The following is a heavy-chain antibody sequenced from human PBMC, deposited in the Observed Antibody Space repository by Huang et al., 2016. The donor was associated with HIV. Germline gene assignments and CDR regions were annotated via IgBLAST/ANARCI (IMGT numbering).Heavy chain of an antibody. CDR2: ISTYNGNT. V-gene: IGHV1-18*01. D-gene: IGHD3-3*01. CDR3: GRDEWYPLQIWLDL. Sequence: QGQLVQSGTEMKRPGASVRVSCKASGYMFTKDGINWVRQAPGQGLEWMGWISTYNGNTHYAEKFKDRVTLTRDTSTATAYMELRNLRSDESAVYFCGRDEWYPLQIWLDLWGQVTLVTVSS. CDR1: GYMFTKDG. J-gene: IGHJ4*02.